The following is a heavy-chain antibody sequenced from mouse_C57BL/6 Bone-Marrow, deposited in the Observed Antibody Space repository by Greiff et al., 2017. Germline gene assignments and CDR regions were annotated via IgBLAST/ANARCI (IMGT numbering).Heavy chain of an antibody. CDR2: IYPGDGDT. J-gene: IGHJ1*03. CDR1: GYAFSSYW. CDR3: ARPYDGYPYWYLDV. D-gene: IGHD2-3*01. V-gene: IGHV1-80*01. Sequence: QVQLQQSGAELVKPGASVKISCKASGYAFSSYWMNWVKQRPGKGLEWIGQIYPGDGDTNYNGKFKGKATLTADKSSSTAYMQLSSLTSEDSAVYFCARPYDGYPYWYLDVWGTGTTVTVSS.